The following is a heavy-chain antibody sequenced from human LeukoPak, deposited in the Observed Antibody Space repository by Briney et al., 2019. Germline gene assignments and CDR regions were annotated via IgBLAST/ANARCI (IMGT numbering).Heavy chain of an antibody. V-gene: IGHV4-34*01. Sequence: SETLSLTCAVYGGSFSGYYWSWIRQPPGKGLEWIGEINHSGSTNYNPSLKSRVTISVDTSKNQFSLKLSSVTAADTAVYYCARGGGSTEYYFDYWGQGTLVTVFS. D-gene: IGHD1-26*01. CDR1: GGSFSGYY. J-gene: IGHJ4*02. CDR2: INHSGST. CDR3: ARGGGSTEYYFDY.